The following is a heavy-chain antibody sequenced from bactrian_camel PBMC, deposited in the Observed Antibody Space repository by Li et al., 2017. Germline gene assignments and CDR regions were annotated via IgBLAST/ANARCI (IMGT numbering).Heavy chain of an antibody. CDR1: GATAGRHC. Sequence: HVQLVESGGGSVQAGGSLRLSCAASGATAGRHCMAWFRQAPGKERETVASIRTGYPFTSDYHASVEGRFTISQDNAKNAVYLQMDSLQPEDTAMYFCAMSFQLPCLGSDERAYDSWARGPRSPSP. J-gene: IGHJ4*01. D-gene: IGHD4*01. CDR2: IRTGYPFTS. V-gene: IGHV3S55*01.